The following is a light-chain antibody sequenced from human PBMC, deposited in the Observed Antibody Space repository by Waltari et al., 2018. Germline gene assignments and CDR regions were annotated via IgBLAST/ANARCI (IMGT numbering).Light chain of an antibody. J-gene: IGLJ1*01. Sequence: QSALPQPASVSGSPGQSITISCSNTSPDLGTSKLVYWYQQRPGKAPKLVIYEVSERPSGVSNRFSGSKSGDTASLTISGLQAEDEADYYCCSFAGSSTSFGTGTTVTVL. CDR1: SPDLGTSKL. V-gene: IGLV2-23*02. CDR2: EVS. CDR3: CSFAGSSTS.